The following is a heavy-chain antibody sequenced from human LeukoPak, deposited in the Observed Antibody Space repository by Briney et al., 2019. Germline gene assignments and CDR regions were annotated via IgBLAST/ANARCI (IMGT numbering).Heavy chain of an antibody. D-gene: IGHD3-22*01. CDR1: GFTFDDYG. CDR2: INWNGGST. CDR3: ARDRGYYDSSGYDD. J-gene: IGHJ4*02. V-gene: IGHV3-20*04. Sequence: TGGSLRLSCAASGFTFDDYGTSWVRQAPGKGLEWVSGINWNGGSTGYADSVKGRFTISRDNAKNSLYLQMNSLRAEDTALYYCARDRGYYDSSGYDDWGQGTLVTVSS.